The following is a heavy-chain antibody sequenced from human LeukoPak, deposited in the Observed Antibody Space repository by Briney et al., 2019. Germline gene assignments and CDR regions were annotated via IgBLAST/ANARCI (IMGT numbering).Heavy chain of an antibody. D-gene: IGHD1-7*01. CDR2: ISGSSTFT. CDR3: ARGRELLGWYFDL. J-gene: IGHJ2*01. CDR1: GFTFSDSY. V-gene: IGHV3-11*05. Sequence: GGSLRLSCAASGFTFSDSYMSWIRQAPGKGLEWVSYISGSSTFTNFADSVRGRFTISRDNAKNSLYLQMNGLRAEDTAVYYRARGRELLGWYFDLWGRGTLVTVSS.